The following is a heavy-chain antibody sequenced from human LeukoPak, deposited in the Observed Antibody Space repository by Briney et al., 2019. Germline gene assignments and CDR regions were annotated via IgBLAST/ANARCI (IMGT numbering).Heavy chain of an antibody. CDR3: ARVTTVTRSPWSWGPKKIGQEVNWFDP. V-gene: IGHV1-18*01. CDR2: VSGNNGNR. Sequence: ASVKVSRKASGYKFNTYDITWVRQAPGQGLEWMGWVSGNNGNRKYAQKFQGRVTMTTDTSTSTANMELRSLRSDDTAVYYCARVTTVTRSPWSWGPKKIGQEVNWFDPWGQGTLVIVSS. CDR1: GYKFNTYD. J-gene: IGHJ5*02. D-gene: IGHD4-17*01.